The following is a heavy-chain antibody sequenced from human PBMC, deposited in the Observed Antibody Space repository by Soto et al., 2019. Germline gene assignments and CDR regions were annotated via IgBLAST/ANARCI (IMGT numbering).Heavy chain of an antibody. CDR3: ARATGGIVVVVAATSWFDP. CDR1: GGSISSGGYY. Sequence: QVQLQESGPGLEKPSQTLSLTCTVSGGSISSGGYYWSWIRQHPGKGLEWIGYIYYSGSTYYNPSLKSRVTISVDTSKNQFSLKLSSVTAADTAVYYCARATGGIVVVVAATSWFDPWGQGTLVTVSS. J-gene: IGHJ5*02. V-gene: IGHV4-31*03. D-gene: IGHD2-15*01. CDR2: IYYSGST.